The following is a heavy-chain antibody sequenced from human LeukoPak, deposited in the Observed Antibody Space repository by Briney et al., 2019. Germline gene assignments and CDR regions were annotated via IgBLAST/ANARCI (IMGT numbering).Heavy chain of an antibody. D-gene: IGHD2-15*01. V-gene: IGHV3-30-3*01. Sequence: GGSLRLSCAASGFTFSSYAMHWVRQAPGKGLEWVAVISYDGSNKYYADSVKGRFTISRDNSKNTLYPQMNSLRAEDTAVYYCARDLMVVAATHDYWGQGTLVTVSP. J-gene: IGHJ4*02. CDR1: GFTFSSYA. CDR2: ISYDGSNK. CDR3: ARDLMVVAATHDY.